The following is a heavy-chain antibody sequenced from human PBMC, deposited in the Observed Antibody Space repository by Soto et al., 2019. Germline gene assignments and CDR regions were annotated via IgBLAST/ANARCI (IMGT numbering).Heavy chain of an antibody. V-gene: IGHV3-11*01. D-gene: IGHD6-13*01. Sequence: QVQLVESGGGLVKPGGSLRLSCAASEITFSDYYMSWISQAPEKGLEWVSYISSSGSTIYYADSVKGRFTISRDNAKNSLYLQMNSLRAEDTAVYYCARKPYSSSWSYYWGQGTLVTVSS. J-gene: IGHJ4*02. CDR1: EITFSDYY. CDR3: ARKPYSSSWSYY. CDR2: ISSSGSTI.